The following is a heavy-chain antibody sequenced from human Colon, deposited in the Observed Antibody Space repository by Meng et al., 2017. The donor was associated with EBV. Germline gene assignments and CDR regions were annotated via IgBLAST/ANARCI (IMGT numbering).Heavy chain of an antibody. CDR2: IYYTGST. Sequence: VLLQVSGTVLVKPSQTLSLTCTVSGGSINSGDYYSSWIRQAPGKGLEWIGYIYYTGSTYYNPSLKSRVTISMDTSKNQFSLRLSSVTAADTAVYYCARNYYFDYWGQGTLVTVSS. J-gene: IGHJ4*02. V-gene: IGHV4-30-4*01. CDR1: GGSINSGDYY. CDR3: ARNYYFDY.